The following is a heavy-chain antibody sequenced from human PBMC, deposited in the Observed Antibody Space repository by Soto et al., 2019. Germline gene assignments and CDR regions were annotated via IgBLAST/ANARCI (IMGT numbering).Heavy chain of an antibody. CDR1: GYTFSDYY. Sequence: ASVKVSCKASGYTFSDYYIHWVRQAPGQGLEWMGWINPESGGTNYAQGLQGWVTMTRDTSINTAYMEVDRLTSDETAMFYCARGTRINWWRARNYYCAVDFWGQGTPVTVSS. D-gene: IGHD2-8*02. J-gene: IGHJ6*02. CDR3: ARGTRINWWRARNYYCAVDF. V-gene: IGHV1-2*04. CDR2: INPESGGT.